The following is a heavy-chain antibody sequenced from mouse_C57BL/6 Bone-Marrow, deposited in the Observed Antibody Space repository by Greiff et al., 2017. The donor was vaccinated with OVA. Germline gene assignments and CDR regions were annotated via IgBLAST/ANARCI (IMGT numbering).Heavy chain of an antibody. CDR3: ARWLLYWYFDV. CDR2: INPNNGGT. Sequence: VQLKQSGPELVKPGASVKISCKASGYTFTDYYMNWVKQSHGKSLEWIGDINPNNGGTSYNQKFKGKATLTVDKSSSTAYMELLSLTSEDSAVYYCARWLLYWYFDVWGTGTTVTVSS. J-gene: IGHJ1*03. D-gene: IGHD2-3*01. CDR1: GYTFTDYY. V-gene: IGHV1-26*01.